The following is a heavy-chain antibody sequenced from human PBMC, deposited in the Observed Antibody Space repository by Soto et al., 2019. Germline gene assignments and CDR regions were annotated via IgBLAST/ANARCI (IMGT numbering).Heavy chain of an antibody. CDR1: GGSISSYY. Sequence: QVQLQESGPGLVKPSETLSLTCTGSGGSISSYYWSWIPQPPGKGLEWIGSIYYSGCTNYNPSLKSRVTISVDTSKNQFSLKLSSVTAADTAVYYCARRYGGNFDYWGPGTLVTVSS. CDR2: IYYSGCT. D-gene: IGHD1-26*01. CDR3: ARRYGGNFDY. V-gene: IGHV4-59*01. J-gene: IGHJ4*02.